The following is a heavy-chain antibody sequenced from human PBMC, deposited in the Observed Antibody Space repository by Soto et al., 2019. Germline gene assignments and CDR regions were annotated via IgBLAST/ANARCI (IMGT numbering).Heavy chain of an antibody. J-gene: IGHJ3*02. CDR1: GFTISNSA. D-gene: IGHD3-10*01. Sequence: GGSLSLSCAASGFTISNSAATWVRQAPGKGLEWVSTISGSGTTYYADSVKGRFTISRDNSKNTLYLQMNSLRDEDTAVYYCAKQSITTTSAYRNAFDIWGQGTMVTVSS. CDR3: AKQSITTTSAYRNAFDI. CDR2: ISGSGTT. V-gene: IGHV3-23*01.